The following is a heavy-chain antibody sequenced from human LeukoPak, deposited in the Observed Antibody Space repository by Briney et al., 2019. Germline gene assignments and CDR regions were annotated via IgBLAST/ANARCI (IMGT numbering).Heavy chain of an antibody. V-gene: IGHV3-21*01. Sequence: GGSLRLSCAASGFTFSSYSMNWVRQAPGKGLEWVSSISSSSSYIYYADSVKGRFTISGDNAKNSLYLQMNSLRAEDTAVYYCARLPGGKYYDSSGYHYFDYWGQGTLVTVSS. CDR1: GFTFSSYS. CDR2: ISSSSSYI. D-gene: IGHD3-22*01. CDR3: ARLPGGKYYDSSGYHYFDY. J-gene: IGHJ4*02.